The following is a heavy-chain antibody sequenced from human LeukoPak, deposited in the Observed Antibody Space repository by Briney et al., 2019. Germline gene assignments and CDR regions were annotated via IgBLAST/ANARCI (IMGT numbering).Heavy chain of an antibody. J-gene: IGHJ4*02. Sequence: GESLKISCKGSGYSFTSYWIGWVRQIPGKGLEWMGIIYPGDSDTRYSPSFQGQVTISADKSISTAYLQWSSLRASDTAMYYCARHGRGITMVRGVISDYWGQGTLVTVSS. CDR2: IYPGDSDT. V-gene: IGHV5-51*01. CDR3: ARHGRGITMVRGVISDY. CDR1: GYSFTSYW. D-gene: IGHD3-10*01.